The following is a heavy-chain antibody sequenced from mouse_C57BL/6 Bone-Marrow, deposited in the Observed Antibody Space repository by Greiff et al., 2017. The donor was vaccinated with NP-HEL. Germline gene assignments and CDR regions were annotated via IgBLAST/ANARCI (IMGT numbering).Heavy chain of an antibody. CDR2: VYPYNGGT. J-gene: IGHJ1*03. Sequence: EVKLQQSGPVLVKPGPSVKISCKASGSTFTDYYMHWVKQSHGKSLEWIGLVYPYNGGTSYNQKFKGKATLTVDTSSSTAYMELNSLTSEDSAFYYCARDYYGSSYLWYFDVWGTGTTVTVSS. V-gene: IGHV1-36*01. D-gene: IGHD1-1*01. CDR1: GSTFTDYY. CDR3: ARDYYGSSYLWYFDV.